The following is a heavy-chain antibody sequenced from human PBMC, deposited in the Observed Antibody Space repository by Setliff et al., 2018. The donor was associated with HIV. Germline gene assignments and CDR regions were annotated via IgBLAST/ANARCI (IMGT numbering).Heavy chain of an antibody. CDR2: IFTSGST. D-gene: IGHD2-8*02. Sequence: SETLSLTCSVSSDSITTYYWTWIRQPVGKGLEWIGRIFTSGSTNYNPSLKSRVTMSFDRSKNQFSLKLSSLTAADTAVYYCARVSITYWYSIPRDYYYYMDVWGEGTTVTVSS. CDR3: ARVSITYWYSIPRDYYYYMDV. CDR1: SDSITTYY. V-gene: IGHV4-4*07. J-gene: IGHJ6*03.